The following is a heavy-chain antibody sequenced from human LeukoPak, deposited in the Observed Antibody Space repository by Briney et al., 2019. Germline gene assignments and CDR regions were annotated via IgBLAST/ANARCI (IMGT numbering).Heavy chain of an antibody. CDR2: INTDGSST. J-gene: IGHJ6*03. D-gene: IGHD6-13*01. Sequence: GGSLRLSCAASGFTFSSYWMHWVRQAPGKGLVWVSRINTDGSSTSYADSVKGRFTISRDNAKNTLYLQMNSLRAEDTAVYYCARQAAAGHYYYYMDVWGKGTTVTVSS. CDR1: GFTFSSYW. V-gene: IGHV3-74*01. CDR3: ARQAAAGHYYYYMDV.